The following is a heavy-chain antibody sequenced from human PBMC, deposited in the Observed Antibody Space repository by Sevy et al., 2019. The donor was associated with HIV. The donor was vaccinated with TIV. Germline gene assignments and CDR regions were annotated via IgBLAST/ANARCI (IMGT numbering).Heavy chain of an antibody. CDR3: ARDSGYCGGDCYGPGGY. J-gene: IGHJ4*02. CDR1: GFTFSSYA. CDR2: ISYDDGSNR. D-gene: IGHD2-21*02. V-gene: IGHV3-30-3*01. Sequence: GGSLRLSCAASGFTFSSYALHWVRQAPGKGLEWVAVISYDDGSNRNYADSVKGRFTISRDNSKNTVYLQMNSLSPEDTAVYYCARDSGYCGGDCYGPGGYWGQGTLVTVSS.